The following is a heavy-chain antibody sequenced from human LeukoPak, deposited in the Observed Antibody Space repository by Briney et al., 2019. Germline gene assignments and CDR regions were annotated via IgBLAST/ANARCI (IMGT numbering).Heavy chain of an antibody. CDR1: GFSFTSYG. D-gene: IGHD6-13*01. V-gene: IGHV3-23*01. CDR2: ISHSGGST. CDR3: AKMLVWYEADRLLDAYDI. Sequence: GGSLRLSCAASGFSFTSYGMSWVRQAPGKGLEWVSAISHSGGSTHYVDPVKGRFTISRDNFKKTLYLQMNGLRAEDSAIYYCAKMLVWYEADRLLDAYDIWGQGTTVTVSS. J-gene: IGHJ3*02.